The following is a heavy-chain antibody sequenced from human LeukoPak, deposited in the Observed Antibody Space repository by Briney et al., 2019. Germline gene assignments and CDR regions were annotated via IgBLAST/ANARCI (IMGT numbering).Heavy chain of an antibody. Sequence: SSETLSLTCTVSGGSISSGGYYWSWIRQHPGKGLEWIGYIYYSGSTYYNPSLKSRVTISVDTSKNQFSLKPSSVTAADTAVYYCARDSNWGSGGYWGQGTLVTVSS. CDR1: GGSISSGGYY. CDR3: ARDSNWGSGGY. CDR2: IYYSGST. D-gene: IGHD7-27*01. V-gene: IGHV4-31*03. J-gene: IGHJ4*02.